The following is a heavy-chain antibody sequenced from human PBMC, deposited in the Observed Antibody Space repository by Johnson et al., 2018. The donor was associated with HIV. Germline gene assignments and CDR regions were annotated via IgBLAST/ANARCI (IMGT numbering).Heavy chain of an antibody. CDR3: ARGRKDIAAADGMDNDAFVM. CDR1: GFTVSSNY. V-gene: IGHV3-30*03. J-gene: IGHJ3*02. Sequence: QVQLVESGGGLVQPGGSLRLSCAASGFTVSSNYMSWVRQAPGKGLEWVAVMSYDGSLRYYEDSVKGRFTISRDTSKSTLYLRMDSLTPEDTAVYYCARGRKDIAAADGMDNDAFVMWGQGTLVTVSS. CDR2: MSYDGSLR. D-gene: IGHD6-13*01.